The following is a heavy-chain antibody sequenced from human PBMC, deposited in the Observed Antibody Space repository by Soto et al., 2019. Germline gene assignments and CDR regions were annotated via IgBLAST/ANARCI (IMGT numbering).Heavy chain of an antibody. CDR1: GGSISSGGYY. CDR3: VRVLKPPYYYDSSGYYFDY. D-gene: IGHD3-22*01. CDR2: IYYSGST. V-gene: IGHV4-31*03. Sequence: SETLSLTCTVSGGSISSGGYYWSWIRQHPGKGLEWIGYIYYSGSTYYNPSLKSRVTISVDTSKNQFSLKLSSVTAADTAVYYCVRVLKPPYYYDSSGYYFDYWGQGTLVTVSS. J-gene: IGHJ4*02.